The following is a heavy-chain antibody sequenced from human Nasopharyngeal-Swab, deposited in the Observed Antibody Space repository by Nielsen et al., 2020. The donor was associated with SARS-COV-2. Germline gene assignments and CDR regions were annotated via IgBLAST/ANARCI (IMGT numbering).Heavy chain of an antibody. J-gene: IGHJ6*02. CDR3: ARALWGSYYYGMDV. CDR2: ISYDGSNK. D-gene: IGHD7-27*01. Sequence: GESLKISCAASGFIFSGYGMHWVRQAPGKGLEWVAFISYDGSNKFYADSVKGRFTISRDNSKNTLYLQMNSLRAEDTAVYYCARALWGSYYYGMDVWGQGTTVTVSS. V-gene: IGHV3-30*03. CDR1: GFIFSGYG.